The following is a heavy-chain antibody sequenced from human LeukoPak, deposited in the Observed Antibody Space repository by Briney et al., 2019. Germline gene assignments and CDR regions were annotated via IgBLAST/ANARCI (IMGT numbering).Heavy chain of an antibody. CDR2: LGTAGDT. CDR3: ARAGYSGYDSKYYYVMDV. CDR1: GLTLSSYD. Sequence: GGSLRLSCAASGLTLSSYDIHWVRQAPGKGLEWVSVLGTAGDTHYPDSVKGRFTISREDAKNSLYLQMNSLRAGDTAVYYCARAGYSGYDSKYYYVMDVWGQGTTVTVSS. J-gene: IGHJ6*02. D-gene: IGHD5-12*01. V-gene: IGHV3-13*01.